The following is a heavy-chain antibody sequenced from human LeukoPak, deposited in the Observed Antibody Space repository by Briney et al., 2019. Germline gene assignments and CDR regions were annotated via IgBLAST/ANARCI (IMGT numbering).Heavy chain of an antibody. CDR1: GDSVSSNTAA. CDR3: TRAYGTSSGWFDP. V-gene: IGHV6-1*01. CDR2: TYYRSKWYN. D-gene: IGHD6-6*01. Sequence: SQTLSLTCAISGDSVSSNTAAWNWIRQSPSRGLEWLGRTYYRSKWYNDYAVSVKSRITINPDTSKNQFSLQLNSVTPEDTTVYYCTRAYGTSSGWFDPWGQGTLVTVSS. J-gene: IGHJ5*02.